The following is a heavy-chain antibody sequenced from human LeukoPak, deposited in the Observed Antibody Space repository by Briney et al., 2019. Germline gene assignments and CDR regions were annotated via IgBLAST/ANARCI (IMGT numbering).Heavy chain of an antibody. J-gene: IGHJ4*02. CDR2: INTNTGNP. D-gene: IGHD6-13*01. V-gene: IGHV7-4-1*02. CDR1: GYTFSTYP. CDR3: AREGYSSSWPLRYYFDY. Sequence: GASVKVSCKASGYTFSTYPMNWVRQAPGQGLEWMGWINTNTGNPTYAQGFTGRFVFSLDTSVSTAYLQISSLKAEDTAVYYCAREGYSSSWPLRYYFDYWGQGTLVTVSS.